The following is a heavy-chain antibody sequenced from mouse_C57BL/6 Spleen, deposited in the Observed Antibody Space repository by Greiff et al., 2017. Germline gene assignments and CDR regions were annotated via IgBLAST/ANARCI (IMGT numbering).Heavy chain of an antibody. Sequence: EVQRVESGPELVKPGASVKISCKASGYSFTGYYMHWVQQSHGNILDWIGYIYPYNGVSSYNQKFKGKATLTVDKSSSAAYMELRSLTSEDSADYDCARCGDYGSKYFDVWGTGTTVTVSS. D-gene: IGHD1-1*01. CDR1: GYSFTGYY. V-gene: IGHV1-31*01. J-gene: IGHJ1*03. CDR3: ARCGDYGSKYFDV. CDR2: IYPYNGVS.